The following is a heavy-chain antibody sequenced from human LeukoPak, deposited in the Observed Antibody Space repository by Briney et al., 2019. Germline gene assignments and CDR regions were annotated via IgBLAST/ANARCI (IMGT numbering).Heavy chain of an antibody. J-gene: IGHJ4*02. V-gene: IGHV1-69*13. CDR3: ARLGYCSGGSCYSNY. CDR1: GGTFISYA. CDR2: IIPIFGTA. D-gene: IGHD2-15*01. Sequence: ASVKVSCKASGGTFISYAISWVRQAPGQGLEWMGGIIPIFGTANYAQKFQGRVTITADESTSTAYMELSSLRSEDTAVYYCARLGYCSGGSCYSNYWGQGTLATVSS.